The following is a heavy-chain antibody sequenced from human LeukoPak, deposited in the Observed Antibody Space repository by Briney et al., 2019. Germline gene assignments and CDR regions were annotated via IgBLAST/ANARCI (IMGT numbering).Heavy chain of an antibody. CDR3: ARETHNFAAGYFDL. CDR2: ISSSSNYI. D-gene: IGHD6-13*01. CDR1: GFTFSSYS. J-gene: IGHJ2*01. Sequence: GGSLRLSCAASGFTFSSYSMNWVRQAPGKGLEWVSSISSSSNYIYYADSMKGRFTISRDNAKNSQYLQMNSLRAEDTAVYYCARETHNFAAGYFDLWGRGTLVTVSS. V-gene: IGHV3-21*01.